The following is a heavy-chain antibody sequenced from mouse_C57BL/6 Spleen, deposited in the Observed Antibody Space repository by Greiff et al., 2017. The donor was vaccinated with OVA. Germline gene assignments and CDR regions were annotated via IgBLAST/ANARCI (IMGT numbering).Heavy chain of an antibody. CDR2: INYDGSSP. CDR3: ARGEGWYFDV. J-gene: IGHJ1*03. V-gene: IGHV5-16*01. Sequence: EVMLVESEGGLVQPGSSMKLSCTASGFTFSDYYMAWVRQVPEKGLEWVANINYDGSSPYYLDSLKSRFIISRDNAKNILYLQMSSLKSEDTATYYCARGEGWYFDVWGTGTTVTVSS. CDR1: GFTFSDYY.